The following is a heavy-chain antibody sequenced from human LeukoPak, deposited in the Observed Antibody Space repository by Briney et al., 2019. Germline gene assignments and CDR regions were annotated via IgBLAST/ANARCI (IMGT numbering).Heavy chain of an antibody. J-gene: IGHJ6*02. CDR1: GYTFTSYG. V-gene: IGHV1-18*01. Sequence: ASVKVSCKASGYTFTSYGISWVRQAPGQGLEWMGWISAYNGNTNYAQKLQGRVTMTTDTSTSTAYMELRSLRSDDTAVYYCARENLQWFGELLISNYYGMDVWGQGTTVTVSS. CDR2: ISAYNGNT. CDR3: ARENLQWFGELLISNYYGMDV. D-gene: IGHD3-10*01.